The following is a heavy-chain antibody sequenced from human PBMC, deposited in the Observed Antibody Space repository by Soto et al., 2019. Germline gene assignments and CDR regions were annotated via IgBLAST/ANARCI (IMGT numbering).Heavy chain of an antibody. CDR1: GFTFSSYA. J-gene: IGHJ3*02. D-gene: IGHD2-2*02. Sequence: GGSLRLSCAASGFTFSSYAMHWVRQAPGKGLEWVAVISYDGSNKYYAESVKGRFTISRDNSKNTLYLQMNSLRAEDTAVYYCARDCSSTSCYRAFDIWGQGTMVTVSS. CDR2: ISYDGSNK. V-gene: IGHV3-30-3*01. CDR3: ARDCSSTSCYRAFDI.